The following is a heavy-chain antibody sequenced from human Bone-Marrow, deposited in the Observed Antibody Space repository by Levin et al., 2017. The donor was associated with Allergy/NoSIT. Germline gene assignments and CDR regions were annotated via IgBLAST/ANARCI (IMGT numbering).Heavy chain of an antibody. CDR3: ARVALPRYCTSTSCSDSGYYFDY. J-gene: IGHJ4*02. Sequence: GESLKISCAASGFTFSSYDMHWVRQATGRGLEWVSAIGTAADSYYSGSVKGRFTVSRDNAKNSFYLQMNSLRAGDTAVYYCARVALPRYCTSTSCSDSGYYFDYWGQGTLVTVPS. V-gene: IGHV3-13*04. CDR2: IGTAADS. CDR1: GFTFSSYD. D-gene: IGHD2-2*01.